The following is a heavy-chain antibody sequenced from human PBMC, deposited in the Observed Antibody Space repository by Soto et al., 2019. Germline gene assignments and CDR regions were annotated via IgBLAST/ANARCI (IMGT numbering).Heavy chain of an antibody. CDR2: ISYDGSNK. D-gene: IGHD3-10*01. J-gene: IGHJ4*02. CDR3: AKGGWGAINY. Sequence: VQLVESGGGVVQPGRSLRLSCAASGFTFSSYGMHWVRQAPGKGLEWVAVISYDGSNKYYADSVKGRFTISRDNSKNTLYLQMNSLRAEDTAVYYCAKGGWGAINYWGQGTLVTVSS. CDR1: GFTFSSYG. V-gene: IGHV3-30*18.